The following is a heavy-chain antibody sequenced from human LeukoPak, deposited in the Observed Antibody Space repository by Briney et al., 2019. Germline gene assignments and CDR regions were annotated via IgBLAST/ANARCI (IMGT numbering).Heavy chain of an antibody. J-gene: IGHJ4*02. D-gene: IGHD2-2*01. Sequence: GGSLRLSXAAPGFSFSSYWMSWVRQAPGKGLEWVANIKQDGSEKYYVDSVKGRFTISRDNAKNSLYLQMNSLRAEDTAVYYCARATEYYCSSTSCYVGPFDYWGQGTLVTVSS. CDR1: GFSFSSYW. CDR2: IKQDGSEK. CDR3: ARATEYYCSSTSCYVGPFDY. V-gene: IGHV3-7*01.